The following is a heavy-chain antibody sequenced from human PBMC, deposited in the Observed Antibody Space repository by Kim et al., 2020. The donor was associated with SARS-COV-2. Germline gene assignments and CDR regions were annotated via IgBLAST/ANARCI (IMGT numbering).Heavy chain of an antibody. CDR1: GFTFSSYS. CDR2: ISSSSSYI. J-gene: IGHJ6*02. V-gene: IGHV3-21*01. Sequence: GGSLRLSCAASGFTFSSYSMNWVRQAPGKGLEWVSSISSSSSYIYYADSVKGRFTISRDNAKNSLSLQMNSLRAEDTAVYYCARGSTYHYDSSGYFPHGMDVWGQGTTVTVSS. CDR3: ARGSTYHYDSSGYFPHGMDV. D-gene: IGHD3-22*01.